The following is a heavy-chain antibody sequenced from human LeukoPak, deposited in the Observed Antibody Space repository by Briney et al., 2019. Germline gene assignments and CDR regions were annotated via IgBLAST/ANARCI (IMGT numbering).Heavy chain of an antibody. Sequence: PGGSLRLSCAASGFTFSSYSMNWVRQAPGKGLEWVSSISSSSSYIYYADSVKGRFTISRDNAKNSLYLQMNSLRAEDTAVYYCAATNYGDTYYYYYYMDVWGKGTTVTVSS. J-gene: IGHJ6*03. D-gene: IGHD4-17*01. CDR2: ISSSSSYI. CDR1: GFTFSSYS. V-gene: IGHV3-21*01. CDR3: AATNYGDTYYYYYYMDV.